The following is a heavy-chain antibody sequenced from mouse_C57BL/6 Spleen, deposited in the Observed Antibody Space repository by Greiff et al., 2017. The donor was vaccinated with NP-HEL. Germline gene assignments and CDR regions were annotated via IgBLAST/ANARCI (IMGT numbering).Heavy chain of an antibody. J-gene: IGHJ3*01. V-gene: IGHV14-4*01. CDR1: GFNIKDDY. CDR3: THYGNYVWFAY. Sequence: EVKLMESGAELVRPGASVKLSCTASGFNIKDDYMHWVKQRPEQGLEWIGWIDPENGDTEYASKFQGKATITADTSSNTAYLQLSSLTSEDTAVYYCTHYGNYVWFAYWGQGTLVTVSA. D-gene: IGHD2-1*01. CDR2: IDPENGDT.